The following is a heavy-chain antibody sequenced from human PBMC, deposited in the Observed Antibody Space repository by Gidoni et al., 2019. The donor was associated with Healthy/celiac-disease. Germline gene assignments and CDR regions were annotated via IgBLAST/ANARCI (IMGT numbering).Heavy chain of an antibody. CDR2: ISGSGGST. Sequence: EVQLFESGGGLVQPGGSLRLSCAASGFTFSSYAMSWVRQAPGKGLEWVSAISGSGGSTYYADSVKGRFTISRDNSKNTLYLQMNSLRAEDTAVYYCARAQSGYSIVFDYWGQGTLVTVSS. CDR1: GFTFSSYA. J-gene: IGHJ4*02. CDR3: ARAQSGYSIVFDY. D-gene: IGHD3-3*01. V-gene: IGHV3-23*01.